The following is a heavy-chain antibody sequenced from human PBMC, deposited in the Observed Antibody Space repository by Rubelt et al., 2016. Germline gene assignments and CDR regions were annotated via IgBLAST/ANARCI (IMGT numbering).Heavy chain of an antibody. V-gene: IGHV1-69*09. CDR1: GYTFTSYY. CDR3: ARAGGYSYGPFDY. CDR2: IIPILGIA. D-gene: IGHD5-18*01. J-gene: IGHJ4*02. Sequence: QVQLVQSGAEVKKPGASVKVSCKASGYTFTSYYMHWVRQAPGQGLEWMGRIIPILGIANYAQKFQGRGTITADKSTSTAYMELSSLRSEDTAVYYCARAGGYSYGPFDYWGQGTLVTVSS.